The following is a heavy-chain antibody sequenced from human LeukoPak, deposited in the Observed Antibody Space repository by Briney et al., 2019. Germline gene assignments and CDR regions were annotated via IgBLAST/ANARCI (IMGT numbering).Heavy chain of an antibody. V-gene: IGHV3-23*01. J-gene: IGHJ3*02. D-gene: IGHD3-3*01. CDR2: ISGSGGST. Sequence: PGGSLRLSCAASGFTFSSYAMSWVRQAPGKGLEWVSAISGSGGSTYYADSVKGRFTISRDNSKNTLYLQMNSLRAEDTAVYYCAKDLLRLLEWDDAFDIWGQGTMVTVSS. CDR3: AKDLLRLLEWDDAFDI. CDR1: GFTFSSYA.